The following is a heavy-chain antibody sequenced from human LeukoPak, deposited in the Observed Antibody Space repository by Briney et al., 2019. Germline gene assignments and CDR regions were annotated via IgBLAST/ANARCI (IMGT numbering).Heavy chain of an antibody. CDR2: IKQDGSEK. D-gene: IGHD3-3*01. J-gene: IGHJ6*03. CDR3: ARDERFLEWLHHYYYYYMDV. Sequence: PGGSLRLSCAASGFTFSSYWMSWVRQAPGKGLEWVANIKQDGSEKHYVDSVKGGFTISRDNAKNSLYLQMNSLRAEDTAVYYCARDERFLEWLHHYYYYYMDVWGKGTTVTVSS. CDR1: GFTFSSYW. V-gene: IGHV3-7*01.